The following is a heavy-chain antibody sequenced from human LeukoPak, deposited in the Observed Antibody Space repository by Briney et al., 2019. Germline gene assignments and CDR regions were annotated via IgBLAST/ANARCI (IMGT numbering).Heavy chain of an antibody. CDR1: GGSISTYY. J-gene: IGHJ6*02. V-gene: IGHV4-59*01. Sequence: SETLCLTCTVSGGSISTYYWSWIRQPPGKGLEWIGYIYYSGSTNYNPSLKSRVTILVDTSKNQFSLKVSSVTAADTAVYYCARGHEYQLPFYGLDVWGQGTTVTVS. CDR2: IYYSGST. CDR3: ARGHEYQLPFYGLDV. D-gene: IGHD2-2*01.